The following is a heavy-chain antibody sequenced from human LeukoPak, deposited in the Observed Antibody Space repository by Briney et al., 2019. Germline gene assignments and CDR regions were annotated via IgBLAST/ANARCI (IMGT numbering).Heavy chain of an antibody. Sequence: GGSLRLSCAASGFTFSSYGMHWVRQAPGKGLEWVAVISYDGSNKYYADSVEGRFTISRDNSKNTLYLQMNSLRAEDTAVYYCAKVQYSSSSAATYFDYWGQGTLATVSS. CDR1: GFTFSSYG. J-gene: IGHJ4*02. CDR2: ISYDGSNK. V-gene: IGHV3-30*18. D-gene: IGHD6-6*01. CDR3: AKVQYSSSSAATYFDY.